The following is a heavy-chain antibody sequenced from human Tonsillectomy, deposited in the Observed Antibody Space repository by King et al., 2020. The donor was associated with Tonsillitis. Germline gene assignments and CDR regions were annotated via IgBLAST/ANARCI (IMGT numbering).Heavy chain of an antibody. CDR2: ISGSGGST. CDR1: GFTFSSYA. J-gene: IGHJ6*02. V-gene: IGHV3-23*01. Sequence: VQLLESGGGLVQPGGSLRLSCAASGFTFSSYAMSWVRQAPGKGLEWVSGISGSGGSTYYADSVKGRFTISRDNSKNTLYLQMNSLRGEDTAVYYCAKGDDVVVPAAVQRDGMDVWGQGTTVTVSS. CDR3: AKGDDVVVPAAVQRDGMDV. D-gene: IGHD2-2*01.